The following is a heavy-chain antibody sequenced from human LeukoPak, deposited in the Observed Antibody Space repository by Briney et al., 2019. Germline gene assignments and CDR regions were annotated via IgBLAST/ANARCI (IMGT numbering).Heavy chain of an antibody. CDR1: GGSISSTSYY. Sequence: SETLSLTCTVSGGSISSTSYYWAWIRQPPGKGLEWIGSIYYSGSTYYNSSLKSRVTISLDTSKNQFSLKLTSATAADTAMYYCARDSLDYWGQGTLVTVSS. J-gene: IGHJ4*02. CDR3: ARDSLDY. CDR2: IYYSGST. V-gene: IGHV4-39*07.